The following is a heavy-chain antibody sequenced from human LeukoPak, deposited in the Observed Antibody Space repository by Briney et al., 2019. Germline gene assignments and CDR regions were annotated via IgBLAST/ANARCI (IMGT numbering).Heavy chain of an antibody. CDR2: ISGSGEST. D-gene: IGHD1-26*01. J-gene: IGHJ4*02. Sequence: GGSLRLSCAASGFTFSGYAMAWVRQAPGKGLEWVSAISGSGESTYYAGSVRGRFTTSRDNSKNTVDLQMNSLRAEDTAVYYCARRRLGAVDYWGQGTLVTVSS. CDR1: GFTFSGYA. V-gene: IGHV3-23*01. CDR3: ARRRLGAVDY.